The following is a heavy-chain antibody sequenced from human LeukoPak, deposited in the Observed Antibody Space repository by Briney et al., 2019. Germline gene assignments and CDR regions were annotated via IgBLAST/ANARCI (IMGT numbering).Heavy chain of an antibody. CDR1: GYTFTSYA. D-gene: IGHD3-3*01. Sequence: VASVTVSCTASGYTFTSYALHWVRQAPGQRLEWMGWINGGNGNTKYSQKLQGRVTITRDTSASTAYMELRSLRSEDTAVYYCARDSGDFWSGYSYFDYWGQGTLVTVSS. CDR2: INGGNGNT. CDR3: ARDSGDFWSGYSYFDY. V-gene: IGHV1-3*01. J-gene: IGHJ4*02.